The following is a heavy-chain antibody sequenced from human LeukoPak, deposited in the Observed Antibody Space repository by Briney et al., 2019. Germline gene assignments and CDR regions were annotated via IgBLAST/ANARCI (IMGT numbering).Heavy chain of an antibody. CDR1: GYSISSGYY. Sequence: SETLSLTCTVSGYSISSGYYWGWIRQPPGKGLEWIGSIYHSGSTYYNPSLKSRVTISVDTSKNQFSLKLSSVTAADTAVYYCARKGAVLRFLEWLSEYYFDYWGQGTLVTVSS. CDR3: ARKGAVLRFLEWLSEYYFDY. J-gene: IGHJ4*02. D-gene: IGHD3-3*01. V-gene: IGHV4-38-2*02. CDR2: IYHSGST.